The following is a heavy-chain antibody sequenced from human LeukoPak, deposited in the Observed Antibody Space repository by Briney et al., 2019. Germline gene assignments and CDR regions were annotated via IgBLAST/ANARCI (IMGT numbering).Heavy chain of an antibody. CDR1: GGTFSSHA. Sequence: ASVKVSCKASGGTFSSHAISWVRQAPGQGLEWMGGIIPIFGTANYAQKFQGRVTITTDESTSTAYMELSSLRSEDTAVYYCARAGRHQDYYYYYMDVWGKGTTVTVSS. CDR2: IIPIFGTA. J-gene: IGHJ6*03. V-gene: IGHV1-69*05. CDR3: ARAGRHQDYYYYYMDV. D-gene: IGHD6-25*01.